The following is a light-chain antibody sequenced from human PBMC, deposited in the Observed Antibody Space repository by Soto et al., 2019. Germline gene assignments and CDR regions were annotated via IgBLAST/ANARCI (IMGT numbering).Light chain of an antibody. Sequence: QSALTQPASVSGSPGQSITISCTGTSGDIGSYNRVSWYQQHPGKAPKLIIYEVTDRPSGASNRFSGSKSGNTASLTIYGLQAEDEAEYYCSSYTNINTRACVFGTGTKVTVL. V-gene: IGLV2-14*01. CDR2: EVT. CDR3: SSYTNINTRACV. CDR1: SGDIGSYNR. J-gene: IGLJ1*01.